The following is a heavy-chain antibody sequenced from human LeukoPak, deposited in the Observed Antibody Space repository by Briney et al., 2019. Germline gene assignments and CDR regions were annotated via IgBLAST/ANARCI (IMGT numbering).Heavy chain of an antibody. J-gene: IGHJ6*02. V-gene: IGHV4-61*01. D-gene: IGHD2-21*02. CDR1: GGSVSSGSYY. CDR2: IYYSGST. CDR3: ARDSVVVTAIDYYYYGMDV. Sequence: PLETLSLTCTVSGGSVSSGSYYWSWIRQPPGKGLEWIGYIYYSGSTNYNPSLKSRVTISVDTSKNQFSLKLSSVTAADTAVYYCARDSVVVTAIDYYYYGMDVWGQGTTVTVSS.